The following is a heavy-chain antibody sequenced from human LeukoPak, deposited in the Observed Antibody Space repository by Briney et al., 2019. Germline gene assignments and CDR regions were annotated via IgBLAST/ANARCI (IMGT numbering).Heavy chain of an antibody. CDR1: GFTFSSYA. J-gene: IGHJ6*02. CDR2: ISGSGAST. Sequence: GGSLRLSCAASGFTFSSYAMSWVRQAPGKGLEWVSTISGSGASTYYADSVKGRFTISRDNSKNTLYPQMNSLRAEDTAIYYCARRNAMDVWGQGTTVIVFS. CDR3: ARRNAMDV. V-gene: IGHV3-23*01.